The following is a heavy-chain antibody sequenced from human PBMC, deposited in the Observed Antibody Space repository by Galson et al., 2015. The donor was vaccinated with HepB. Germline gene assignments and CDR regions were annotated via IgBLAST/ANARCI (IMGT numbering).Heavy chain of an antibody. CDR3: ARDKWFRELLPNYYDY. D-gene: IGHD3-10*01. J-gene: IGHJ4*02. CDR1: GFTFSSYW. Sequence: SLRLSCAASGFTFSSYWMTWVRQAPGKGLEWVANINQDGSEISYVDSIKGRFTISRDNAKNSVYLEMDSLRAEDTAVYYCARDKWFRELLPNYYDYWGQGSLVTVSS. CDR2: INQDGSEI. V-gene: IGHV3-7*01.